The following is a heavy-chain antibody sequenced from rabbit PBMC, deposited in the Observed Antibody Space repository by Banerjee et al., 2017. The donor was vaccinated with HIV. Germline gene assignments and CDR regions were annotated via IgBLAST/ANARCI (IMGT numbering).Heavy chain of an antibody. CDR3: ARVLSSVDYVTYGAAAYGYVTYFKL. Sequence: QSLEESGGDLVKPGASLTLTCTASGFSFSSSYYMCWVRQAPGKGLEWIACIYAGSSGYTYYASWVNGRFTISSDNAQNTVDLQMNSLTAADTATYFCARVLSSVDYVTYGAAAYGYVTYFKLWGQGTLVTVS. CDR1: GFSFSSSYY. J-gene: IGHJ4*01. D-gene: IGHD6-1*01. V-gene: IGHV1S40*01. CDR2: IYAGSSGYT.